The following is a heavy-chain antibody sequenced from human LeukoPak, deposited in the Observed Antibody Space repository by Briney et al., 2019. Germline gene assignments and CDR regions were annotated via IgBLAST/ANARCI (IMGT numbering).Heavy chain of an antibody. Sequence: GGSLRLSCAASGFTFSSYAMSWARQAPGKGLEWVSAIRRSGESTYYADSVKGRFTISRDNSKNTLYLQMNSLRAEDTAVYYCAREVLLWFGESPPYFDYWGQGTLVTVSS. CDR3: AREVLLWFGESPPYFDY. CDR2: IRRSGEST. V-gene: IGHV3-23*01. J-gene: IGHJ4*02. D-gene: IGHD3-10*01. CDR1: GFTFSSYA.